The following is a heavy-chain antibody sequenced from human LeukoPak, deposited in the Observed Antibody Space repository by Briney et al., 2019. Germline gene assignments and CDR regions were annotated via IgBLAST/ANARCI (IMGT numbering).Heavy chain of an antibody. Sequence: PGGSLRLSCAASGFTFSSYWMAWVRQAPGKGLEWVANIRQDGGEIYYVDSVKGRFILSRDNAKNSLYLEMNSLRDEDTAVCYCARDKIVGATNFDSWGQGTLVTVSS. CDR1: GFTFSSYW. D-gene: IGHD1-26*01. CDR2: IRQDGGEI. CDR3: ARDKIVGATNFDS. V-gene: IGHV3-7*01. J-gene: IGHJ4*02.